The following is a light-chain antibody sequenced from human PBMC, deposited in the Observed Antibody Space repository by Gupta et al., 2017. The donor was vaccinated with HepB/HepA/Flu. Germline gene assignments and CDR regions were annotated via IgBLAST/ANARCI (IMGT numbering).Light chain of an antibody. CDR1: ENIHNY. Sequence: EVVLTQPPATLSLSPGERATLSCRSSENIHNYLAWYQQKPGQAPILLIHDTSLRASGIPARISGSGSETDFTLTISSLEPEDFAVYYCQRPCKWPLSFGGWTRVDIK. CDR2: DTS. J-gene: IGKJ4*01. CDR3: QRPCKWPLS. V-gene: IGKV3-11*01.